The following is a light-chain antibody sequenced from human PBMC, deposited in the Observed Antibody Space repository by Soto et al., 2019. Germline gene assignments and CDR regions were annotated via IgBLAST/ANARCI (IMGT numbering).Light chain of an antibody. V-gene: IGKV1-5*03. CDR3: QQYYYFAT. CDR1: QSISSW. CDR2: KAS. J-gene: IGKJ1*01. Sequence: DIQMTQSPSTLSASVGDRVTITCRASQSISSWLTWYQQKAGRAPKLLIYKASIVESGVPSRFSGSGSGTEFTLTISSLQPDDSATYYCQQYYYFATFGQGTRVEVK.